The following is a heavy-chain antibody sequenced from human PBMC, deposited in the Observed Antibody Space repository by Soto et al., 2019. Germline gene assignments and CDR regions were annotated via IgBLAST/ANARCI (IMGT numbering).Heavy chain of an antibody. CDR1: GCSISSGGYY. CDR2: IYYSGST. V-gene: IGHV4-31*03. J-gene: IGHJ4*02. D-gene: IGHD2-21*01. CDR3: ASGGVVVPTRPFDY. Sequence: TLSLTCTVSGCSISSGGYYWSWIRQHPGKGLEWIGYIYYSGSTYYNPSLKSRVTISVDTSKNQFSLKLSSVTAADTAVYYCASGGVVVPTRPFDYWGQGALATVSS.